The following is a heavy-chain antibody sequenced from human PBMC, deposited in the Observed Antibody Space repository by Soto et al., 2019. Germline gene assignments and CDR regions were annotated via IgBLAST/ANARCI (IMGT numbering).Heavy chain of an antibody. CDR3: ARSIAVPGFYFAS. J-gene: IGHJ4*02. D-gene: IGHD6-19*01. Sequence: SETLSLTCTVSGGSISSYYWSWIRQPPGKGLEWIGYIYYSGSTNYNPSLKSRVTISVDTSKNQFSLKLSSVTAADTAVYYCARSIAVPGFYFASGGRGPRVPVSS. CDR1: GGSISSYY. CDR2: IYYSGST. V-gene: IGHV4-59*01.